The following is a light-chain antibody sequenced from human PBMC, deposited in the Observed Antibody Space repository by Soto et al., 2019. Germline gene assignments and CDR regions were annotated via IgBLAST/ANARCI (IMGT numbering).Light chain of an antibody. V-gene: IGLV2-8*01. Sequence: ALTQPPSSSGSPGQSVAISCTGTSSDVGGYNYVSWYQQHPGKAPKLMIYEVNKRPSGVPDRFSGSKSGNTASLTVSGLQAEDEADYYCSSYAGSSNVFGTGTKVHRP. J-gene: IGLJ1*01. CDR2: EVN. CDR1: SSDVGGYNY. CDR3: SSYAGSSNV.